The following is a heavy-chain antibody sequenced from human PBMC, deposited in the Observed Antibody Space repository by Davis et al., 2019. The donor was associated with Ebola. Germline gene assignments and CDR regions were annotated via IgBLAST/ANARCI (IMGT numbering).Heavy chain of an antibody. J-gene: IGHJ6*02. V-gene: IGHV4-34*01. CDR1: GGSFSGYY. Sequence: MPAGSLRLSCAVYGGSFSGYYWSWIRQPPGKGLEWIGEINHSGSTNYNPSLKSRVTISVDTSKNQFSLKLSSVTAADTAVYYCAREAYYYGMDVWGQGTTVTVSS. CDR3: AREAYYYGMDV. CDR2: INHSGST.